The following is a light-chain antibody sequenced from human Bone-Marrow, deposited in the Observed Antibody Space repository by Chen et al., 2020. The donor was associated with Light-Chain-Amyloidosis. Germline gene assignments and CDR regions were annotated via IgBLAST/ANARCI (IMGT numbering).Light chain of an antibody. CDR2: EVT. CDR1: SSDVGGDNH. CDR3: SSYTITNTLV. V-gene: IGLV2-14*01. Sequence: QSAVTKPAPVSRSPGQSITMPCTGTSSDVGGDNHGSWYQQHPDKAPKLMIYEVTNRPSWVPDRFSGSKSDNTASLTISGLQTEDEADYFCSSYTITNTLVFGSGTRVTVL. J-gene: IGLJ1*01.